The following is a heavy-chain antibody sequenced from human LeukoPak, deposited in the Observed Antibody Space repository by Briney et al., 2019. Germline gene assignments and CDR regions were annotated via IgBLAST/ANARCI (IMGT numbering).Heavy chain of an antibody. V-gene: IGHV4-34*01. CDR3: ARYPTVDAVAGRRYYFDY. D-gene: IGHD6-19*01. J-gene: IGHJ4*02. CDR1: GGSFSGYY. Sequence: SETLSLTCAVYGGSFSGYYWSWIRQPPGKGLEWIGEINHSGSTNYNPSLKSRVTISVDTSKNQFSLKLSSVTAADTAVYYCARYPTVDAVAGRRYYFDYWGQGTLVTVSS. CDR2: INHSGST.